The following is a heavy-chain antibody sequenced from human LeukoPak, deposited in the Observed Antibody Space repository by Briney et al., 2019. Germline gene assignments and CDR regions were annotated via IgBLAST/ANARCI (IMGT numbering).Heavy chain of an antibody. Sequence: EASVKVSCKASGYTFTDFYMHWVRQAPGQGLEWMGWINPNSGGTNYAQKFQGRVTMTKDTSISIGYMELSRLRSDDTAVFYCARVRGGNNYHFDYWGQGTLVTVSS. D-gene: IGHD1-26*01. CDR3: ARVRGGNNYHFDY. CDR1: GYTFTDFY. V-gene: IGHV1-2*02. J-gene: IGHJ4*02. CDR2: INPNSGGT.